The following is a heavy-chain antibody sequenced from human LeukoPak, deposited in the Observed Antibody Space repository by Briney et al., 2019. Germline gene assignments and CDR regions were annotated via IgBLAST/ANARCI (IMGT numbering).Heavy chain of an antibody. CDR1: GGSITGYY. CDR2: IYTSGST. D-gene: IGHD1-26*01. CDR3: ARRAGSGSSRGYYYYYMDV. V-gene: IGHV4-4*09. J-gene: IGHJ6*03. Sequence: PSETLSLTCTVSGGSITGYYWSWIRQPPGKGLEWIGYIYTSGSTNYNPSLKSRVTISVDTSKNQFSLKLSSVTAADTAVYYCARRAGSGSSRGYYYYYMDVWGKGTTVTVSS.